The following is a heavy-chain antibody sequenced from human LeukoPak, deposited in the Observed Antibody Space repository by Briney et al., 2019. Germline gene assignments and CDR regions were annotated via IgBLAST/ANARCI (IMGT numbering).Heavy chain of an antibody. CDR1: GFTFSSYA. Sequence: PGGSLRLSCAASGFTFSSYAMSWVRQAPGKGLEWVSYISSSNTIYYADSVKGRFTISRDNAKNSLYLEMNSLRAEDTAVYYCARAIGTYNWFDPWGQGTLVTVSS. V-gene: IGHV3-48*04. CDR3: ARAIGTYNWFDP. CDR2: ISSSNTI. J-gene: IGHJ5*02. D-gene: IGHD3-22*01.